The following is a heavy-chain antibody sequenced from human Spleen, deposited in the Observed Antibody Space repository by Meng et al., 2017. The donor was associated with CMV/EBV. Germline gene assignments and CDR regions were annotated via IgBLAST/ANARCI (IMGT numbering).Heavy chain of an antibody. V-gene: IGHV3-9*01. CDR2: ISWNSGSI. D-gene: IGHD6-6*01. Sequence: SLKISCAASGFTFDDYAMHWVRQAPGKGLEWVSGISWNSGSIGYADSVKGRFTISRDNAKNSLYLQMNSLRAEDTALYYCAKDIRQQLGNFDYWGQGTLVTVSS. J-gene: IGHJ4*02. CDR1: GFTFDDYA. CDR3: AKDIRQQLGNFDY.